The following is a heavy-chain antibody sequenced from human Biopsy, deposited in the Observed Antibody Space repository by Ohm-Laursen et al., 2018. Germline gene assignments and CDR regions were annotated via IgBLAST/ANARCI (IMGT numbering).Heavy chain of an antibody. J-gene: IGHJ1*01. V-gene: IGHV1-69*06. CDR1: GGTFSNYG. Sequence: ASVKVSCNPPGGTFSNYGVNWVRQAPGQGLEWLGGSIPILGTGNYAQKFQDRVTVAADTSTSTATMELRSLRSDDTAVYYCATKLTGYFHHWGQGTLVIVSS. CDR2: SIPILGTG. CDR3: ATKLTGYFHH. D-gene: IGHD3-9*01.